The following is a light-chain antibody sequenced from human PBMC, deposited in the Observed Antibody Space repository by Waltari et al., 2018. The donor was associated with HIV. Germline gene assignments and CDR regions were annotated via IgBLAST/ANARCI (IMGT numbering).Light chain of an antibody. CDR3: SSYTSSSPYA. V-gene: IGLV2-14*03. CDR2: DVS. CDR1: SSDVGGYNY. J-gene: IGLJ1*01. Sequence: QSALTQPASVSGSPGQSITISCTGTSSDVGGYNYVSWYQQHPGKAPKLMIYDVSNRPSGVSNRFSGSKSGNTSSLTISGLQAADEADYYCSSYTSSSPYAFGTGTKVTVL.